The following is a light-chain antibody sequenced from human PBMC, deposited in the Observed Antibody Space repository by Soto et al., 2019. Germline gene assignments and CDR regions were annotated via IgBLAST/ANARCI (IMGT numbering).Light chain of an antibody. CDR3: QQYNSWPPIT. V-gene: IGKV3-15*01. CDR1: QTISSN. Sequence: EVVMTQSQATLSLPSGERATLSCRPNQTISSNLAWYQQQPGQAHRLIIYGASTRATGIPARFSGSGSGTEFTPTISSLQSEDFAIYYCQQYNSWPPITFGQGTKLDIK. CDR2: GAS. J-gene: IGKJ5*01.